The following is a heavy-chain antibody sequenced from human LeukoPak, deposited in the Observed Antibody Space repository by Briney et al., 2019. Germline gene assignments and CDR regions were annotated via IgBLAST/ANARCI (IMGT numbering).Heavy chain of an antibody. CDR2: INPSGGST. CDR1: GYTFTSYY. V-gene: IGHV1-46*01. J-gene: IGHJ4*02. Sequence: RASVKVSCKASGYTFTSYYMHWVRQAPGQGLEWMGIINPSGGSTSYAQKFQGRVTMTRDMSTSTVYMELSSLRSEDTAVYYCARELRGYGDYVGFDYWGQGTLVTVSS. D-gene: IGHD4-17*01. CDR3: ARELRGYGDYVGFDY.